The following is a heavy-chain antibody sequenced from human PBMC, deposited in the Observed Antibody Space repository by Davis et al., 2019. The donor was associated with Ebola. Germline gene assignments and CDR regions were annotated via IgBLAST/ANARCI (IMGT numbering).Heavy chain of an antibody. CDR2: IYYTGST. J-gene: IGHJ6*02. CDR1: GGSISSSSYY. Sequence: SETLSLTCTVSGGSISSSSYYWGWIRQPPGKGLEWIGSIYYTGSTYYNPSLKSRATISVDTSENHFSLRLRSVTTADTAVYYCARDHGAGNLDVWGQGTTVTVSS. V-gene: IGHV4-39*07. CDR3: ARDHGAGNLDV. D-gene: IGHD3-16*01.